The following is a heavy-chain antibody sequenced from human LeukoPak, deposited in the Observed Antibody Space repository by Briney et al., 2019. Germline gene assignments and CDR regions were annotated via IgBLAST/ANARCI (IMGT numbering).Heavy chain of an antibody. CDR2: ISFDGNNE. D-gene: IGHD3-10*01. Sequence: PGRSLRLSCAASGFTFSSYGMHWVRQAPGKGLEWVTGISFDGNNEYYGDSVKGRFTISRDNSKNTLYLQMNSLRAEDTAVYYCASPALWFGESPRFDYWGQGTLVTVSS. CDR3: ASPALWFGESPRFDY. CDR1: GFTFSSYG. V-gene: IGHV3-30*03. J-gene: IGHJ4*02.